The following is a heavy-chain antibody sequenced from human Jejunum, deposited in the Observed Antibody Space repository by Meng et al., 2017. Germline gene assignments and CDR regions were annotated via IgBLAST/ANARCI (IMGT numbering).Heavy chain of an antibody. CDR3: ARADYVRYFDL. Sequence: VQLQETGRGLVQPSETLSLTCAVSGGSIESNNWWTWIRQPPGQGLEWIGEVYHSGSTHYNPSLQSRVTISIDNSKNRFSLSLNSVTAADTAIYYCARADYVRYFDLWGRGTLVTVS. J-gene: IGHJ2*01. V-gene: IGHV4-4*02. D-gene: IGHD3-10*02. CDR2: VYHSGST. CDR1: GGSIESNNW.